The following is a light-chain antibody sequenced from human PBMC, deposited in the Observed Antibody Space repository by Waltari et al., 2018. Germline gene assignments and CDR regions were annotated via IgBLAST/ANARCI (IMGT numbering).Light chain of an antibody. V-gene: IGLV2-14*01. CDR1: SRDVGGSDY. CDR2: EVT. J-gene: IGLJ2*01. CDR3: SSYRANSPVV. Sequence: SALTQPASVSGSPGQSTTISCTGPSRDVGGSDYVSWYHHHPGKAPKHIIYEVTTRPSGLSGRFSGSKSGNTASLTISGLQAEDEADYYCSSYRANSPVVFGGGTKLTVL.